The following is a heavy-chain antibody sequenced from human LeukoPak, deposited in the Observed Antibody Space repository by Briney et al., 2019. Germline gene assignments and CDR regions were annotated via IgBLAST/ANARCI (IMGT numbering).Heavy chain of an antibody. CDR3: AREMATIVNQFDY. V-gene: IGHV1-18*01. D-gene: IGHD5-24*01. CDR2: ISAYNGNT. CDR1: GYAFSIYG. J-gene: IGHJ4*02. Sequence: ASMKVSCKASGYAFSIYGVSWVRQAPGQGLEWVAWISAYNGNTNYAQKFQGRVTMTTDTSTTTAYMELRSLRSDDTAVYYCAREMATIVNQFDYWGQGTLVTVSS.